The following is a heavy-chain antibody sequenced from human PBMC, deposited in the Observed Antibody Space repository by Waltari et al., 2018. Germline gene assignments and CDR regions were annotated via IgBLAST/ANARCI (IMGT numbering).Heavy chain of an antibody. J-gene: IGHJ4*02. CDR3: ARASRGGVAVDLDY. V-gene: IGHV1-8*03. CDR1: GYAFIAYD. CDR2: MNPKSNTI. D-gene: IGHD2-15*01. Sequence: QVQLVQSGAEVKKPGASVKVSCKASGYAFIAYDINWVRQATGQGPEWMGWMNPKSNTIGYAQKFQGRVTLTSTTSITTAYMELSGLRSEDTAVYYCARASRGGVAVDLDYWGQGTPVTVSS.